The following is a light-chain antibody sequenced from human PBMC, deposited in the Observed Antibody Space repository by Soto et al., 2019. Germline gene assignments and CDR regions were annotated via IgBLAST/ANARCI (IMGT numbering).Light chain of an antibody. V-gene: IGKV1-5*03. CDR3: QHYNSYSEA. J-gene: IGKJ1*01. CDR1: QTISSW. Sequence: DIQMTQSPSTLSGSVGARVTITCRASQTISSWLAWYQQKPGKAPKLLIYKASTLKSGVPSRFSGSGSGTEFTLTISSLQPDEFASYYCQHYNSYSEAFGQGTKAE. CDR2: KAS.